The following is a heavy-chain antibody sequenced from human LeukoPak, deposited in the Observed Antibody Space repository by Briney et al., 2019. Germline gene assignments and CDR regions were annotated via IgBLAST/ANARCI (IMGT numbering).Heavy chain of an antibody. Sequence: GGSLRLSCAASGFTFSSYWMHWVRQAPGKGLVWVSRINSDDSSTSYADSVKGRFTISRDNAKNTLYLQMNRLRAEDTAVYYCARGSSGWYEFDYWGQGNLVTVSS. CDR1: GFTFSSYW. J-gene: IGHJ4*02. V-gene: IGHV3-74*01. D-gene: IGHD6-19*01. CDR2: INSDDSST. CDR3: ARGSSGWYEFDY.